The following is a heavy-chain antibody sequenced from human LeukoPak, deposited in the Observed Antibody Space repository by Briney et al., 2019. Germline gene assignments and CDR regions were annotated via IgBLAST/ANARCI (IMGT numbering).Heavy chain of an antibody. Sequence: PSQTLSLTCTVSGGSISSGGYYWSWIRQPPGKGLEWIGYIYHSGSTYYNPSLKSRVTISVDRSKNQFSLKLSSVTAADTAVYYCARGTYYYDSSGYYPDYWGQGTLVTVSS. D-gene: IGHD3-22*01. J-gene: IGHJ4*02. CDR3: ARGTYYYDSSGYYPDY. V-gene: IGHV4-30-2*01. CDR2: IYHSGST. CDR1: GGSISSGGYY.